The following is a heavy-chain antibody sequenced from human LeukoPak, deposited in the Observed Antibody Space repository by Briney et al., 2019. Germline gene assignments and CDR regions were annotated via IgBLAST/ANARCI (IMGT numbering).Heavy chain of an antibody. CDR1: GYTFTGYY. V-gene: IGHV1-2*04. CDR2: INPNSGGT. J-gene: IGHJ4*02. Sequence: ASVKVSCKASGYTFTGYYMHWVRQAPGQGLEWMGWINPNSGGTNYAQKFQGWVTMTRDTSISTAYLQWSSLKASDTAMYYCAVTGTTQPCFDYWGQGTLVTVSS. D-gene: IGHD1-7*01. CDR3: AVTGTTQPCFDY.